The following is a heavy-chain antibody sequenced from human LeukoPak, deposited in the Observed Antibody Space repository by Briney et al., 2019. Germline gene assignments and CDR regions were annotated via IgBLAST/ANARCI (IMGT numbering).Heavy chain of an antibody. J-gene: IGHJ4*02. D-gene: IGHD3-22*01. Sequence: PGGSLRLSCAASGFTFSGYAMSWVRQAPGQGLEWVSTVSGSGGSTYHADSVKGRFTISRHNSKNTLYLQMNSLRAEDTAVYYCAKVDSSGYFEVLDNWGQGSLVTVSS. V-gene: IGHV3-23*01. CDR3: AKVDSSGYFEVLDN. CDR1: GFTFSGYA. CDR2: VSGSGGST.